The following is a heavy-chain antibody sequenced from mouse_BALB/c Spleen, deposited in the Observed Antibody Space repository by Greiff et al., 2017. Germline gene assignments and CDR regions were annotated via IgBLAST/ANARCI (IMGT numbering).Heavy chain of an antibody. J-gene: IGHJ2*01. CDR2: ISYSGST. CDR3: ARRIYYGNYEDY. CDR1: GYSITSDYA. Sequence: EVHLVESGPGLVKPSQSLSLTCTVTGYSITSDYAWNWIRQFPGNKLEWMGYISYSGSTSYNPSLKSRISITRDTSKNQFFLQLNSVTTEDTATYYCARRIYYGNYEDYWGQGTTLTVAS. D-gene: IGHD2-1*01. V-gene: IGHV3-2*02.